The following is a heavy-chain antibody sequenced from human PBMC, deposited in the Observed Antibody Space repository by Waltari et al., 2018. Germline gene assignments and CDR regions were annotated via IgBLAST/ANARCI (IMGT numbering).Heavy chain of an antibody. CDR1: GFTFGDYA. CDR3: SRAGSRQLWRLPDY. D-gene: IGHD5-18*01. Sequence: EVQLVESGGGLVQPGRSLRLSCPASGFTFGDYAMSWFRQAPGKGLEWVGFIRTKASGETTEYAASVKGRFTVSRDDSKNIAYLQMNSLKTEDTAVYYCSRAGSRQLWRLPDYWGQGALVTVSS. J-gene: IGHJ4*02. CDR2: IRTKASGETT. V-gene: IGHV3-49*03.